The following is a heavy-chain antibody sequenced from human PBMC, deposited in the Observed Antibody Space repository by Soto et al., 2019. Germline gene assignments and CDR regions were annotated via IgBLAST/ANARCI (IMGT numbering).Heavy chain of an antibody. CDR3: AREGRYCTNGVCFPGGYYYYGMDV. J-gene: IGHJ6*02. D-gene: IGHD2-8*01. CDR1: GGTFGSYA. Sequence: ASVKVSCKASGGTFGSYAMSWVRQAPGEGLEWMGGIIPIFGTANYAQKFQGRVTITADESTSTAYMELSSLRSEDTAVYYCAREGRYCTNGVCFPGGYYYYGMDVWGQGTTVTVSS. CDR2: IIPIFGTA. V-gene: IGHV1-69*13.